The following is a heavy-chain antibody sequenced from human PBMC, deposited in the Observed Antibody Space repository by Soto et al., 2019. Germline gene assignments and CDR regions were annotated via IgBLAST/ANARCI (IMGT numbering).Heavy chain of an antibody. Sequence: PGGSLRLSCAASGFTFSSYGMHWVRQAPGKGLEWVAVISYDGSNKYYADSVKGRFTISRDNSKNTLYLQMNSLRAEDTAVYYCAKDSPEDVWGQGTTVTVSS. CDR2: ISYDGSNK. J-gene: IGHJ6*02. CDR3: AKDSPEDV. V-gene: IGHV3-30*18. CDR1: GFTFSSYG.